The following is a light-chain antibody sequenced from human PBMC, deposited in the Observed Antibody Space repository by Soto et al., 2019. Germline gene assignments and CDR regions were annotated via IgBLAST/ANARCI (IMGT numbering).Light chain of an antibody. V-gene: IGLV1-40*01. CDR3: QSYDGSLSGSV. Sequence: QSVLTQPPSVSGAPGQRVTISCTGSSSNIGAGYDVHWYQQLPGTAPKLLIYGNSNRPSGVPDRFSGSKSGTSASLAITGLQAEDEPDYYCQSYDGSLSGSVFGGGTALAVL. CDR1: SSNIGAGYD. J-gene: IGLJ3*02. CDR2: GNS.